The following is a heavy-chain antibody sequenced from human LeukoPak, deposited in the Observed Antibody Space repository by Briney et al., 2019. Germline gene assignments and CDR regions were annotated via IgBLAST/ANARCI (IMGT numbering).Heavy chain of an antibody. CDR2: IYYSGST. D-gene: IGHD6-13*01. CDR1: GGSISSSDYY. J-gene: IGHJ4*02. CDR3: ARDRQPLDY. Sequence: PSETLSLTCTVSGGSISSSDYYWAWIRQPPGKGLEWIGSIYYSGSTYYNPSLKSRVTISVDTSKNQFSLKLSSVTAADTAVYYCARDRQPLDYWGQGTLVTVSS. V-gene: IGHV4-39*07.